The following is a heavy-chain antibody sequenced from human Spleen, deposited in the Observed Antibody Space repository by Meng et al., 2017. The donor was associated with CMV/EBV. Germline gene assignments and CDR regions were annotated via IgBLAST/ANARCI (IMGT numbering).Heavy chain of an antibody. D-gene: IGHD7-27*01. J-gene: IGHJ4*02. V-gene: IGHV1-46*01. CDR1: GYTFTSYH. CDR3: ARDDNWGPDY. Sequence: ASVKVSCKASGYTFTSYHVHWVRQAPGQGLQWMGMINPTGHSTTYAQKFQGRVTMTRDTSTSTVYMELSSLRSDDTAMYYCARDDNWGPDYWGQGTLVTVSS. CDR2: INPTGHST.